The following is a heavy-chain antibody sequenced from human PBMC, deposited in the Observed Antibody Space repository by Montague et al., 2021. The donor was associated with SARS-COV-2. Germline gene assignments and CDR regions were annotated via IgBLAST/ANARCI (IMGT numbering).Heavy chain of an antibody. Sequence: SETLSLTCTVSGGSISTYYWSWIRQPRGKGLEWIGHIYYGGRTNXSPSCKGGVTISVDTSKNQFSLKLSSVTAADTAVYYCARDGYNAHQNYWYFDLWGRGTLVTGSS. V-gene: IGHV4-59*12. CDR3: ARDGYNAHQNYWYFDL. D-gene: IGHD5-24*01. CDR1: GGSISTYY. J-gene: IGHJ2*01. CDR2: IYYGGRT.